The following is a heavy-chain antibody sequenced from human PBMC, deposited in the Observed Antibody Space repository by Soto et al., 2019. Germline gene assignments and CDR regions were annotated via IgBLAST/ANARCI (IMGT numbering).Heavy chain of an antibody. D-gene: IGHD3-10*01. CDR3: LKDAPNGSIDD. CDR2: VSPTGDTV. CDR1: GFRFEQYV. Sequence: VQVVASGGGLVQPGRSLRLSCAVSGFRFEQYVMHWVRQGPGKGLEFVSTVSPTGDTVAYADSVEGRFTVSRDNAKNSLYLQISSLKGDGTAFYYCLKDAPNGSIDDWGQGTLVTVSS. V-gene: IGHV3-9*01. J-gene: IGHJ4*02.